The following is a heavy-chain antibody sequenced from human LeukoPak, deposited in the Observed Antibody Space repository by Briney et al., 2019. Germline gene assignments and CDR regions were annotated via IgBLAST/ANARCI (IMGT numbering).Heavy chain of an antibody. CDR3: ARARIQLWSKILCFDY. V-gene: IGHV4-34*01. J-gene: IGHJ4*02. Sequence: TPSETLSLTCAVYGGSFSGYYWSWIRQPPGKGLEWIGEINHSGSTNYNPSLKSRVTISVDTSKNQFSLKLSSVTAADTAVYYCARARIQLWSKILCFDYWGQGTLVTVSS. CDR1: GGSFSGYY. D-gene: IGHD5-18*01. CDR2: INHSGST.